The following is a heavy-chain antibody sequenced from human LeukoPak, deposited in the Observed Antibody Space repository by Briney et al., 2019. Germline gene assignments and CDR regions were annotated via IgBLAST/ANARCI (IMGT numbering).Heavy chain of an antibody. CDR3: ARFSGSNLFAY. Sequence: TGGSLRLSCAVSGFTFDDHGMSWVRQAPGKGLEWVSGINWNGGSTGYADSVKGRFTISRDNAKNSLYLQMNSLRAEDTGVYYCARFSGSNLFAYWGQGTLVTVSS. CDR2: INWNGGST. CDR1: GFTFDDHG. D-gene: IGHD1-26*01. V-gene: IGHV3-20*04. J-gene: IGHJ4*02.